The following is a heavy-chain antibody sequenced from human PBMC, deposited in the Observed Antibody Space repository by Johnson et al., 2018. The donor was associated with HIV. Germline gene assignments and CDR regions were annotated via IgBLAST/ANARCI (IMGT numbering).Heavy chain of an antibody. CDR2: ISYAGSNK. V-gene: IGHV3-30*04. D-gene: IGHD1-26*01. CDR3: ARRSWAFDAFDI. J-gene: IGHJ3*02. CDR1: GFTFSSSA. Sequence: QVLLVESGGGVVQPGRSLRLSCAASGFTFSSSAMHWVRQAPGQGLEWVAVISYAGSNKYYADSVKGRFTISRDNSKNTLYLQMNSLRAEDTAVYYCARRSWAFDAFDIWGQGTMVTVSS.